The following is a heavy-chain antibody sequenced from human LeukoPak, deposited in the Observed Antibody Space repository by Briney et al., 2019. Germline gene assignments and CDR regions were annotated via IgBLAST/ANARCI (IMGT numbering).Heavy chain of an antibody. CDR3: ARAHIVVVPAAITFWFDP. CDR2: ISSSSSYI. D-gene: IGHD2-2*01. CDR1: GFTFSSYS. Sequence: GGSLRLSCAASGFTFSSYSMNWVRQAPGKGLEWVSSISSSSSYIYYADSVKGRFTISRDNAKNSLYLQMNSLRAEDTAVYYCARAHIVVVPAAITFWFDPWGQGTLVTVSS. V-gene: IGHV3-21*01. J-gene: IGHJ5*02.